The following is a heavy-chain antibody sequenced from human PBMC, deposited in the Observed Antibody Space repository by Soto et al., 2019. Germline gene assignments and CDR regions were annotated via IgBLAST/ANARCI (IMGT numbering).Heavy chain of an antibody. CDR1: GYSFTSYW. V-gene: IGHV5-51*01. CDR2: IYPGDSDT. CDR3: ARGYCTTTICDPWFDP. Sequence: GESLKISCTGVGYSFTSYWIGWVRQMPGKGLEWMGIIYPGDSDTRYSPSFQAQVTISADKSITTAYLQWSSLKASDTAMYYCARGYCTTTICDPWFDPWGQGTLVTVSS. J-gene: IGHJ5*02. D-gene: IGHD2-2*01.